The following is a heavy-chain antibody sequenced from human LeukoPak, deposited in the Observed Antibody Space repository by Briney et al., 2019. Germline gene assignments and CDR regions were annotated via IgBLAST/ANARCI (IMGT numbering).Heavy chain of an antibody. J-gene: IGHJ4*02. D-gene: IGHD1-26*01. CDR1: GFTFSRFW. Sequence: GGSLRLSCAASGFTFSRFWMHWVRQAPGKGLVWVSRINTNASNTIYADSVKGRFTISRDNAKNTLYLQMNSLRAEDTAVYYCARDQSIAGPTTADYWGQGTLVTVSS. CDR2: INTNASNT. CDR3: ARDQSIAGPTTADY. V-gene: IGHV3-74*01.